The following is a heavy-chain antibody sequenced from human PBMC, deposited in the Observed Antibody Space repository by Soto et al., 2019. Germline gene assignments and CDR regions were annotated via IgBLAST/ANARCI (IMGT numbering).Heavy chain of an antibody. Sequence: TLSLTCTVSGDSINSVDHYWSWIRQPPGKGLEWMGYIYHSGSTHYNPSLNSRLTISIDTSTNRFSLNLTSVTAADTAVYFCARLSWETENNWFDPWGQGALVTVSS. CDR2: IYHSGST. CDR1: GDSINSVDHY. CDR3: ARLSWETENNWFDP. V-gene: IGHV4-30-4*01. J-gene: IGHJ5*02. D-gene: IGHD1-26*01.